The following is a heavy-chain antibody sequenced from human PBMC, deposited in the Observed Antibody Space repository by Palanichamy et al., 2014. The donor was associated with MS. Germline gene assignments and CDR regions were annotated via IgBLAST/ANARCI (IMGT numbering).Heavy chain of an antibody. CDR1: GFTVSSNY. V-gene: IGHV3-53*01. CDR3: ARVLAAAGLSWFDP. D-gene: IGHD6-13*01. J-gene: IGHJ5*02. CDR2: IYSGGST. Sequence: EVQLVESGGGLIQPGGSLRLSCAASGFTVSSNYMSWVRQAPGKGLEWVSVIYSGGSTYYADSVKGRFTISRDNSKNTLYLQMNSLRAEDTAVYYCARVLAAAGLSWFDPWGQGTLVTVSS.